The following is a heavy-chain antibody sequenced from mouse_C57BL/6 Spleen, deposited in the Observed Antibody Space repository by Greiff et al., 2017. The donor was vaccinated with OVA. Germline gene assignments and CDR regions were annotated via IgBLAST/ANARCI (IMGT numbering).Heavy chain of an antibody. CDR2: ISDGGSYT. CDR1: GFTFSSYA. CDR3: ARGLYYFDY. V-gene: IGHV5-4*01. Sequence: EVQLQQSGGGLVKPGGSLKLSCAASGFTFSSYAMSWVRQTPEKRLEWVATISDGGSYTYYPDNVKGRFTISRYNAKNNLYLQMSHLKSEDTAMYYCARGLYYFDYWGQGTTLTVSS. J-gene: IGHJ2*01.